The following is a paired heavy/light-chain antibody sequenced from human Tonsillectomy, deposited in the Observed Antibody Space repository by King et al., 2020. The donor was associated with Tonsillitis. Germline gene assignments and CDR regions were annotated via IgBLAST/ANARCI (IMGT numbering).Heavy chain of an antibody. V-gene: IGHV3-49*03. CDR1: GFTFDDYT. J-gene: IGHJ1*01. CDR3: YRVHKFFH. Sequence: EVQLVESGGGLVQPGRSLRLSCTGSGFTFDDYTISWLRQAPGKGLEWLGFIRSKGYGGTTEYAASVKGRFTISRDDSRSIAFLQMNSLKIEDTAVYYCYRVHKFFHWGQGTLVTVSS. CDR2: IRSKGYGGTT.
Light chain of an antibody. CDR1: SGSIAYNY. V-gene: IGLV6-57*01. Sequence: NFMLTQPLSVSESPGKTVTISCTRSSGSIAYNYVQWYQQRPDSAPTNVIYENNLRPSGVPDRFSGSIDTSSNSASLTISGLKTEDEADYYCQSFDAHTQVFGGGTRLTVL. CDR2: ENN. J-gene: IGLJ2*01. CDR3: QSFDAHTQV.